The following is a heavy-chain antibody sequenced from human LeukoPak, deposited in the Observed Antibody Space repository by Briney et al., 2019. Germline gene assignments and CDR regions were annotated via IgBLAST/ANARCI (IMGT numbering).Heavy chain of an antibody. D-gene: IGHD6-25*01. CDR3: ARVGSAAATADY. Sequence: ASVKLSCKASRYTFTTYYMHWMRQSPGHGPKWMGIINPRSGSTDYSQKCQGRITMTSDTSTSTVYMELSSLRSDDTAVYFWARVGSAAATADYWGEGTLVTVSS. V-gene: IGHV1-46*01. CDR2: INPRSGST. J-gene: IGHJ4*02. CDR1: RYTFTTYY.